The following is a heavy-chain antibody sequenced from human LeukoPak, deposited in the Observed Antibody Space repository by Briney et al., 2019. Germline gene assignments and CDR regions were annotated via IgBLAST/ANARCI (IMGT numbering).Heavy chain of an antibody. CDR3: ANGPDGYNTY. V-gene: IGHV1-45*02. Sequence: SVKVSCKASGYTFTYRYLHWVRQATGQALEWMGWITPFNGNTNYAQKFQDRVTITRDRSMSTAYMELSSLRSEDTAMYYCANGPDGYNTYWGQGTLVTVSS. CDR1: GYTFTYRY. D-gene: IGHD5-24*01. CDR2: ITPFNGNT. J-gene: IGHJ4*02.